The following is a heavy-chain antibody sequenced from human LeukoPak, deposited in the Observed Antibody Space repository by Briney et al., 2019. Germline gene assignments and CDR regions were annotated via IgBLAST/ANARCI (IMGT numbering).Heavy chain of an antibody. V-gene: IGHV3-53*01. CDR3: AKLRYFDWSRTANWFDP. Sequence: GGSLRLSCAASGLTVSSNYMSWVRQAPGKGLEWVSVIYSGGSTYYADSVKGRFTISRDNSKNTLYLQMDSLRAEDTAVYYCAKLRYFDWSRTANWFDPWSQGTLVTVSS. CDR1: GLTVSSNY. CDR2: IYSGGST. J-gene: IGHJ5*02. D-gene: IGHD3-9*01.